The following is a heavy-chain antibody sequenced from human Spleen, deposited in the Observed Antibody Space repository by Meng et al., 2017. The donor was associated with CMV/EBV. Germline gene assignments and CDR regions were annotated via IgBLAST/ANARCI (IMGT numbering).Heavy chain of an antibody. Sequence: HVQLQQWGAGLLTPSEILSLTCAVYGGSFSGYYWSWIRQPPGKGLEWIGYIYYSGSTYYNPSLKSRVTISVDTSKNQFSLKLSSVTAADTAVYYCARYDRLAAAGMDWYFDLWGRGTLVTVSS. V-gene: IGHV4-34*01. CDR2: IYYSGST. CDR3: ARYDRLAAAGMDWYFDL. D-gene: IGHD6-13*01. J-gene: IGHJ2*01. CDR1: GGSFSGYY.